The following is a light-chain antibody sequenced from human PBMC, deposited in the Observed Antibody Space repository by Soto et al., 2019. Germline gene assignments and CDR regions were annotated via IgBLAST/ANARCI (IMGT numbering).Light chain of an antibody. J-gene: IGLJ1*01. Sequence: QSVLTQPPSVSGAPGQRVTISCSGTSSSIGAGYEVHWYHQLPGTAPKLVVSGNGNRPSGVPDRLSASKSGTSASLAITGLQAEDAGHYYVQFYDKRLTAYVFGTGTKVTVI. CDR1: SSSIGAGYE. CDR3: QFYDKRLTAYV. V-gene: IGLV1-40*01. CDR2: GNG.